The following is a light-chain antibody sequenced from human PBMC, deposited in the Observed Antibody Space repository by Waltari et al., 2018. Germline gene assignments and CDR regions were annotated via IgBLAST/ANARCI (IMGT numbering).Light chain of an antibody. J-gene: IGKJ1*01. CDR1: QSFSRT. Sequence: EIVLTQSPGTLSLSQGESATLSCRASQSFSRTLAWYQQKPGQAPKLLIYGASIRATGIPDRFTGSGSGTDFSLTISSLEPEDFAIYFCQHYVRLPATFGQGTKVEIK. CDR2: GAS. V-gene: IGKV3-20*01. CDR3: QHYVRLPAT.